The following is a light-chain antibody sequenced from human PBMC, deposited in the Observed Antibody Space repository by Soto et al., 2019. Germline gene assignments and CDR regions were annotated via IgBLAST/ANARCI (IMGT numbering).Light chain of an antibody. Sequence: QSALTEPACVSVSPGQSITVSCTGISSDIGDYNYVSWYQQHPGKAPKLLIFEVSDRPSGVSNRFSGSKSGNTASLTISGLQAEDEADYYCSSYTSRNTYVFGTGTKVTVL. CDR2: EVS. CDR3: SSYTSRNTYV. V-gene: IGLV2-14*01. J-gene: IGLJ1*01. CDR1: SSDIGDYNY.